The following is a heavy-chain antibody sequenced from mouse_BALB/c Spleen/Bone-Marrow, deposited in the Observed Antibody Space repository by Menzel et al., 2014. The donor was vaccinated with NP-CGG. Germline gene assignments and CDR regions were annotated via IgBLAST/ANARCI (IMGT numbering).Heavy chain of an antibody. CDR1: GFTFSSFG. Sequence: EVHLVESGGGLVQPGGSRKLSCAASGFTFSSFGMHWARQAPERGLEWVAYISSGSSTIFYADTVKGRFTISRDNPKNTLFLQMTSLRSEDTAMYYCTRGGNWEDFDYWGQGTTLTVSS. J-gene: IGHJ2*01. V-gene: IGHV5-17*02. D-gene: IGHD4-1*01. CDR3: TRGGNWEDFDY. CDR2: ISSGSSTI.